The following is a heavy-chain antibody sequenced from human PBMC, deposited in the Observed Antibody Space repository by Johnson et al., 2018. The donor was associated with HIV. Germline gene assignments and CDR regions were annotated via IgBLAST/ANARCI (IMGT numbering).Heavy chain of an antibody. CDR3: ARDRDYLQAVAGPSDAFDI. CDR2: ISNSAITL. V-gene: IGHV3-48*01. Sequence: VQLVESGGGLVQPGGSLRLSCAASGFTFSSYWMSWVRQAPGKGLEWLSYISNSAITLYYADSVKGRFSISRDNSKNTLYLQMNSLRPEDTAVDYCARDRDYLQAVAGPSDAFDIWGQGTMVTVSS. CDR1: GFTFSSYW. J-gene: IGHJ3*02. D-gene: IGHD6-19*01.